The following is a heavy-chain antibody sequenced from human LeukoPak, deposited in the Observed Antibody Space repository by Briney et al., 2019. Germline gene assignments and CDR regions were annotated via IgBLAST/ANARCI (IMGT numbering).Heavy chain of an antibody. Sequence: GGSLRLSCVASGFTFSDHHMDWVRQAPGKGLEWVSYISRSGVNIYAESVKGRFTISRDNTKNSLYLQMNSLRAEDAAVYYCATVYGNYGPYWGQGTLVTVSP. J-gene: IGHJ4*02. D-gene: IGHD4-11*01. CDR3: ATVYGNYGPY. CDR1: GFTFSDHH. V-gene: IGHV3-69-1*02. CDR2: ISRSGVN.